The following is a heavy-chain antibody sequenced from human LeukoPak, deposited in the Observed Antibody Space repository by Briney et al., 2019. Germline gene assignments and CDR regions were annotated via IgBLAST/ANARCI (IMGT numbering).Heavy chain of an antibody. Sequence: HSGGSLRLSCAASGFTFSSYEMNWVRQAPGKGLEWVSAISGSGGSTYYADSVKGRFTISRDNSKNTLYLQMNSLRAEDTAVYYCAKDNYYDSSGYLRYWGQGALVTVSS. CDR3: AKDNYYDSSGYLRY. CDR1: GFTFSSYE. D-gene: IGHD3-22*01. V-gene: IGHV3-23*01. CDR2: ISGSGGST. J-gene: IGHJ4*02.